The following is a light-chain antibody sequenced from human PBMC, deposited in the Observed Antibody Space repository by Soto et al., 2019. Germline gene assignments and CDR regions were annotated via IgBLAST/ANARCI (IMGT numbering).Light chain of an antibody. CDR2: GAS. CDR1: QSVSGN. V-gene: IGKV3-15*01. CDR3: QQYNNWPRT. J-gene: IGKJ1*01. Sequence: EIVMTQSPATLSVSPGERATLSCRASQSVSGNLAWYQQKPGQAPRLLIYGASTGATGIPARFSGSGSGTEFTLTISSLQSEYFAVYYCQQYNNWPRTYGQGTKVEIK.